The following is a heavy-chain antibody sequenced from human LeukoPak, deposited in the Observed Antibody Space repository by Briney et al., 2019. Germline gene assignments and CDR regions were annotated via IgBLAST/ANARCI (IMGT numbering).Heavy chain of an antibody. CDR3: GRDALVGYFSYYYMDV. D-gene: IGHD2-15*01. V-gene: IGHV4-59*12. Sequence: SETLSLTCTVSGGSSSDYYWSWTRQPPGKGLEWIGYIYYRGGTNYNPSLERRVTISGDTSKNEFSLKLTSVTAADTAVYYCGRDALVGYFSYYYMDVWGKGTTVTVSS. CDR2: IYYRGGT. J-gene: IGHJ6*03. CDR1: GGSSSDYY.